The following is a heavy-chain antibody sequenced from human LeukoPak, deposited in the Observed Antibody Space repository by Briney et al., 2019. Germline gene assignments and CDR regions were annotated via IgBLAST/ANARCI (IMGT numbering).Heavy chain of an antibody. D-gene: IGHD3-10*01. Sequence: GASVKASCKTSGYTFTDHYIHWIRQTPRGGLEWLGWINPQRGSTDSSQKFQGRLTMTRDTSINTAYMELFSLTSDDTAIYYCARSTLIMIRGVVDYWGQGSLVAVSS. CDR1: GYTFTDHY. CDR3: ARSTLIMIRGVVDY. J-gene: IGHJ4*02. V-gene: IGHV1-2*02. CDR2: INPQRGST.